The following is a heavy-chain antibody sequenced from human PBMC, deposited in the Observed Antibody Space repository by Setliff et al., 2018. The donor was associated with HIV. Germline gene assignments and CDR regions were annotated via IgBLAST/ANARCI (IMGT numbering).Heavy chain of an antibody. CDR3: ATQTGFYNSHWYDY. D-gene: IGHD6-13*01. CDR2: IKQDGSDM. V-gene: IGHV3-7*01. CDR1: GLPFYNYW. Sequence: ETLSLSCVASGLPFYNYWMTWLRRAPGRGLEWVANIKQDGSDMHYIESVKGRFTIFRDNAKNSVFLQMNSLRAEDTGVYYCATQTGFYNSHWYDYWGQGTLVTVSS. J-gene: IGHJ4*02.